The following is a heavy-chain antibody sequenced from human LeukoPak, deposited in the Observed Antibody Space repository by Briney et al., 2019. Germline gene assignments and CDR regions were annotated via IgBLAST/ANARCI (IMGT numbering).Heavy chain of an antibody. D-gene: IGHD6-19*01. J-gene: IGHJ5*02. Sequence: GGSLRLSCVVSGFTISSHGMHWVRQAPGKGLEWVAMISYHGSAKYYGDSVQGRFTISRDISKNTLYLQMDSLRPEDTAVYYCAKDWGSSGWYNYFDPWGQGTLGTVSS. V-gene: IGHV3-30*18. CDR2: ISYHGSAK. CDR3: AKDWGSSGWYNYFDP. CDR1: GFTISSHG.